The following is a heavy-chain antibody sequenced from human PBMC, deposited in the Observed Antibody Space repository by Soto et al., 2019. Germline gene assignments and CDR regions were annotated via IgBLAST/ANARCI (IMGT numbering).Heavy chain of an antibody. Sequence: SETLSLPSSVSGGSGRSSGGYAWSWIRQPPGKALEWIGYIYPSGSTSYNPSLKSRVAISLDRSKNRFSLTLRSVTAADTAVYYCVRDRGGGSDIYSKSQRMDIWGQGTTVTVSS. CDR2: IYPSGST. CDR3: VRDRGGGSDIYSKSQRMDI. D-gene: IGHD3-10*01. J-gene: IGHJ6*02. CDR1: GGSGRSSGGYA. V-gene: IGHV4-30-2*01.